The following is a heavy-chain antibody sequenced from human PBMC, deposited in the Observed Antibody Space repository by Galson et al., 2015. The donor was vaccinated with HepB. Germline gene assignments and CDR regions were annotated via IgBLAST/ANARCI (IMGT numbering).Heavy chain of an antibody. CDR3: AKGASEGGTPNDAFDI. Sequence: SLRLSCAASGFTFSSYGMHWVRQAPGKGLEWVAVISYDGSNKYYADSVKGRFTISRDNSKNTLYLQMNSLRAEDTAVYYCAKGASEGGTPNDAFDIWGQGTMVTVSS. CDR2: ISYDGSNK. CDR1: GFTFSSYG. D-gene: IGHD1-26*01. V-gene: IGHV3-30*18. J-gene: IGHJ3*02.